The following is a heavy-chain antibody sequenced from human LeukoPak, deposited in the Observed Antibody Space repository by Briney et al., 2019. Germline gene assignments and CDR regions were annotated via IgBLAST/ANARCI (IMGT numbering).Heavy chain of an antibody. D-gene: IGHD4-11*01. CDR1: GYSFTSYW. CDR2: IYPGDSDT. J-gene: IGHJ4*02. Sequence: GESLKISCKGSGYSFTSYWIGWVRQMPGKGLEWMGIIYPGDSDTRYSPSFQGQVTISADKSISTAYLQWSSLKASDTAMFYFARMSDYSNFYFDYWGQGTLVTVSS. CDR3: ARMSDYSNFYFDY. V-gene: IGHV5-51*01.